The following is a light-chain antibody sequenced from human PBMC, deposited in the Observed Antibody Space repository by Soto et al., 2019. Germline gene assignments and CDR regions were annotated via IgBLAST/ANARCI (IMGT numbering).Light chain of an antibody. Sequence: QSALTQPPSASGSPGQSVTISCTGTSSDVGGYNYVSWYQQHPGKAPKLMIYEVSKRPSGVPDRFSGSKSGNTASLTVSGLQAEDEADYYCSSYAGSNNFFGTGTKLTV. CDR2: EVS. J-gene: IGLJ1*01. V-gene: IGLV2-8*01. CDR3: SSYAGSNNF. CDR1: SSDVGGYNY.